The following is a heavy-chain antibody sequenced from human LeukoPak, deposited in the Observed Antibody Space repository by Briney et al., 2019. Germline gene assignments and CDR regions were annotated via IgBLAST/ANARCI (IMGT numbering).Heavy chain of an antibody. CDR3: ARVSSGWYALDY. CDR1: GFTFENYG. V-gene: IGHV3-30*03. Sequence: PGGSLRLSCAASGFTFENYGMHWVRQAPDKGLEWLTFTSYDDSYQFYADSVRGRFTISRDNSKNTLYLQMNSLRAEDTAVYYCARVSSGWYALDYWGQGTLVTVSS. J-gene: IGHJ4*02. D-gene: IGHD6-19*01. CDR2: TSYDDSYQ.